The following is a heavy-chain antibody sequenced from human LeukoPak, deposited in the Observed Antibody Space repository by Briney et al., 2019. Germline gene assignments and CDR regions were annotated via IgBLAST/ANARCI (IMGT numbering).Heavy chain of an antibody. V-gene: IGHV4-34*01. CDR2: INHSGST. J-gene: IGHJ4*02. D-gene: IGHD6-6*01. Sequence: SETLSLTCAVYGGSFSGHYWSWIRQPPGKGLEWIGEINHSGSTNYNPSLKSRVTISVDTSKNQFSLKLSSVTAADTAVYYCAGLIAARPNPFDYWGQGTLVTVSS. CDR1: GGSFSGHY. CDR3: AGLIAARPNPFDY.